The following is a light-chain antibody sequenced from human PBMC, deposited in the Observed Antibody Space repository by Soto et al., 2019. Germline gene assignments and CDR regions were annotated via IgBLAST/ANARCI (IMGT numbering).Light chain of an antibody. Sequence: DIQMTQSPSTLSASVGDRVSITCRASQTIGNWLAWYQQKPGKAPKLLIYKASSLESGVPSRFSGSGSGTEFTLTINSLQPDDFATYYCQQYNGTFGQGTKVEIK. CDR1: QTIGNW. CDR2: KAS. CDR3: QQYNGT. V-gene: IGKV1-5*03. J-gene: IGKJ1*01.